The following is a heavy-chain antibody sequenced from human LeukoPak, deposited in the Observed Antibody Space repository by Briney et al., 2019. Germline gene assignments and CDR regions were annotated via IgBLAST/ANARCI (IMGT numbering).Heavy chain of an antibody. D-gene: IGHD4/OR15-4a*01. CDR1: GGSISSYY. CDR3: ARAPDYRWFDP. CDR2: IYYSGST. V-gene: IGHV4-59*01. Sequence: SETLSLTCTVSGGSISSYYWSWIRQPPGKGLEWIAYIYYSGSTNFTPSLKSRGTISIDTSKNQFSLKLSSVTAADTAMYYCARAPDYRWFDPWGQGTLVTVSS. J-gene: IGHJ5*02.